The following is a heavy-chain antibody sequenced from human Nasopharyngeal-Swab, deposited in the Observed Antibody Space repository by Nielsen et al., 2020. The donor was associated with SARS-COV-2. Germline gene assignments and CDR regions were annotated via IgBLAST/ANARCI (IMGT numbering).Heavy chain of an antibody. Sequence: ASVKVSCKVSGYTLTESSMHWVRQAPGTALEGLGGFDPEDGERFSAQRFQGRVTMTEDTSTDTAYMELSSLRSEDTAVYYCATQKLWSSGFDIWGQGTMVTVSS. CDR2: FDPEDGER. CDR1: GYTLTESS. V-gene: IGHV1-24*01. D-gene: IGHD3-10*01. J-gene: IGHJ3*02. CDR3: ATQKLWSSGFDI.